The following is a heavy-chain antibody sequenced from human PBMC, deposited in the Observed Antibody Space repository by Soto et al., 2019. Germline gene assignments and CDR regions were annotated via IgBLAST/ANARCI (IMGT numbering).Heavy chain of an antibody. CDR1: GYSFTSYW. J-gene: IGHJ5*02. Sequence: PGESLKISCKGSGYSFTSYWISWVRQMPGKGLEWMGRIDPSDSYTNYSPSFQGHVTISADKSISTAYLQWSSLKASDTAMYYCARSITMVRGVIPGLTTWFDPWGQGTLVTVSS. D-gene: IGHD3-10*01. CDR2: IDPSDSYT. V-gene: IGHV5-10-1*01. CDR3: ARSITMVRGVIPGLTTWFDP.